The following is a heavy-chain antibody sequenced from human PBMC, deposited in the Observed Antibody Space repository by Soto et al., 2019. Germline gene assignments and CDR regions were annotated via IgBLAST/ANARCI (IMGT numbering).Heavy chain of an antibody. CDR2: IYSGGST. V-gene: IGHV3-53*01. CDR3: ARDAFDS. J-gene: IGHJ3*02. Sequence: EVQLVESGGGLIQPGGSLRLSCAASGFTVSTNYMSWVRQAPGKGLEWVSVIYSGGSTFYADSVRGRFTISRHNSKNTIYLQMNSLRAEDTAVYYCARDAFDSWGQGTMVTVSS. CDR1: GFTVSTNY.